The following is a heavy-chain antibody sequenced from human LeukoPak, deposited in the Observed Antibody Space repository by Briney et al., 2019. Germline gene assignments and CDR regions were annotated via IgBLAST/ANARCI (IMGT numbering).Heavy chain of an antibody. D-gene: IGHD4-17*01. CDR2: IYYSGST. Sequence: WVRQPPGKGLEWIGSIYYSGSTYYNPSLKSRVTISVDTSKNQFSLKLSSVTAADTAVYYCARKTLYGDYFDYWGQGTLVTVSS. J-gene: IGHJ4*02. CDR3: ARKTLYGDYFDY. V-gene: IGHV4-39*01.